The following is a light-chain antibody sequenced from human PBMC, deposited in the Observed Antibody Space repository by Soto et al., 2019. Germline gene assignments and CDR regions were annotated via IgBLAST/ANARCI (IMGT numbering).Light chain of an antibody. CDR2: DAS. Sequence: EVVLTQSPATLSLSPGERATLSCRASESIGNYLAWYQQKLGQAPKLLIYDASHRAIGIPGRFSGDGSGTAFTLTISSLKPQDFAVYSCHWRRAYPPPLTFGGGTKVEIK. V-gene: IGKV3-11*01. J-gene: IGKJ4*01. CDR1: ESIGNY. CDR3: HWRRAYPPPLT.